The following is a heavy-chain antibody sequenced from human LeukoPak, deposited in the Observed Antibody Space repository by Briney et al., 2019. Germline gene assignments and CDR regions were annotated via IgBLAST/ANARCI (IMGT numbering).Heavy chain of an antibody. CDR2: IWSDGGHK. J-gene: IGHJ6*02. CDR3: ARARYNINPCPFYYHGMDV. Sequence: PGGSLRLSCAASEFTFSTYGMHWVRQAPGKGLEWVAFIWSDGGHKYYSDSVKGRFTISRDNSENTLYLQMNSMRAEDTAIYYCARARYNINPCPFYYHGMDVWGQGTTVTVSS. V-gene: IGHV3-33*01. CDR1: EFTFSTYG. D-gene: IGHD1-14*01.